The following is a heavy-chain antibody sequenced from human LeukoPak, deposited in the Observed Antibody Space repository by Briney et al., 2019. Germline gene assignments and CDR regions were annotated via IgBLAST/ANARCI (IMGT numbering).Heavy chain of an antibody. CDR2: INTDGGGA. CDR1: GFTFDDYA. D-gene: IGHD3-3*01. Sequence: GGPLILSCVASGFTFDDYAMHWVRQVPGKGLEWVSLINTDGGGAYYADSVKGRFSISRDNSKTSLYLQMNSLRAEDTAVYYCAKGRGSGKAQVYFDYWGQGTLVTVSS. CDR3: AKGRGSGKAQVYFDY. J-gene: IGHJ4*02. V-gene: IGHV3-43*02.